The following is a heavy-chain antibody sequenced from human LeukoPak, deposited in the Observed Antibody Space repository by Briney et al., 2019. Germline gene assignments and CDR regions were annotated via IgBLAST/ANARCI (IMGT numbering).Heavy chain of an antibody. D-gene: IGHD1-26*01. Sequence: SETLSLTCTVSGGSISSGGYYWSWIRQHPGKGLEWIGYIYYSGSTYYNPSLKSRVTISVDTSKNQFSLKLSSVTAADTAVYYCARRRRVVGATYYFDYWGQGTLVTVSS. CDR1: GGSISSGGYY. CDR2: IYYSGST. CDR3: ARRRRVVGATYYFDY. V-gene: IGHV4-31*03. J-gene: IGHJ4*02.